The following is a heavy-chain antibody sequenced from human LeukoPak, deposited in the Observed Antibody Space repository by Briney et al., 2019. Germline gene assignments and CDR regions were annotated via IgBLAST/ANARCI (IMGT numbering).Heavy chain of an antibody. J-gene: IGHJ2*01. Sequence: GGSLRLSCAASGFTFSAYAMSWVRQAPGKGLEWVSTISDSGANTYYADSVRGRFTISRDNSKNTLYLQKNSLRADDTAIYYCAKSMTLQWRGFFDLWGRGTHVTVSS. CDR2: ISDSGANT. V-gene: IGHV3-23*01. CDR3: AKSMTLQWRGFFDL. CDR1: GFTFSAYA. D-gene: IGHD6-19*01.